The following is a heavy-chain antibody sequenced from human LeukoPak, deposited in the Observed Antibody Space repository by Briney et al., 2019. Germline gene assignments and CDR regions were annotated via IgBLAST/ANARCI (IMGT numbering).Heavy chain of an antibody. CDR1: GYTFTGYY. Sequence: ASVKVSCEASGYTFTGYYMHWVRQAPGQGLEWMGWINPNSGGTNYAQKFQGRVTMTRDTSISTAYMELSRLRSDDTAVYYCATGGIAAAGINSGNSEQSIDYWGQGTLVTVSS. J-gene: IGHJ4*02. CDR2: INPNSGGT. V-gene: IGHV1-2*02. D-gene: IGHD6-13*01. CDR3: ATGGIAAAGINSGNSEQSIDY.